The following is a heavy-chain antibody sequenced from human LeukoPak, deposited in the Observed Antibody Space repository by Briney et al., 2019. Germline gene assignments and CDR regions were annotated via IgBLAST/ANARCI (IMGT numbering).Heavy chain of an antibody. CDR1: GGSISGYY. CDR3: ARRHSNYFPPLYYYYMDV. Sequence: SETLSLTCTVSGGSISGYYWSWIRQPPGKGLEWIGYVYSSGSTNYNPSLKSRVTISVDTSKNHFSLKLSSVTAADTAMYYCARRHSNYFPPLYYYYMDVWGKGTTVTVSS. D-gene: IGHD4-11*01. J-gene: IGHJ6*03. CDR2: VYSSGST. V-gene: IGHV4-59*08.